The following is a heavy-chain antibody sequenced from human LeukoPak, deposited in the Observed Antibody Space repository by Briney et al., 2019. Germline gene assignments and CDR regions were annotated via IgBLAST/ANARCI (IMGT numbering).Heavy chain of an antibody. D-gene: IGHD2/OR15-2a*01. CDR1: GGSISSSSYY. Sequence: SETLSLTCTVSGGSISSSSYYWGWIRQPPGKGLEWIGSIYYSGSTYYNPSLKSRVTISVDTSKNQFSLKLSSVTAADTAVYYCARLGFYGLTDYWGQGTLVTVSS. CDR2: IYYSGST. V-gene: IGHV4-39*01. CDR3: ARLGFYGLTDY. J-gene: IGHJ4*02.